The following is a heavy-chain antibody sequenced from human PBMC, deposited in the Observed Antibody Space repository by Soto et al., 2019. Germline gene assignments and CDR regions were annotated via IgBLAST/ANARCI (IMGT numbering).Heavy chain of an antibody. D-gene: IGHD3-22*01. V-gene: IGHV1-18*01. J-gene: IGHJ5*02. CDR2: ISAYNGNT. CDR1: GYSFGTSG. Sequence: QVKLVQSGTEVKKPGASVKVSCKASGYSFGTSGISWVRQAPGQGLEWMGWISAYNGNTNYDQKLQESANMTTDTSTNTAYLELRSLRSDDTAVYYCARAGQYYDSSGSATWGQGTLVTVSS. CDR3: ARAGQYYDSSGSAT.